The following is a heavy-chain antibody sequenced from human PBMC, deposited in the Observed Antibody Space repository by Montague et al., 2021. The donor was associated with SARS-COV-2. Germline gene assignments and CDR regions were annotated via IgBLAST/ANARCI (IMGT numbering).Heavy chain of an antibody. D-gene: IGHD1-1*01. CDR2: TYYRSKWYN. V-gene: IGHV6-1*01. Sequence: CAISGDNVSSNSATWNWVRQSPSRGLEWLGRTYYRSKWYNDYAVSVRGRVTINPDTSKNQFSLQLNSVTPEDTVIYYCTSGREGNYNVMDVWGQGTTVTVSS. CDR3: TSGREGNYNVMDV. CDR1: GDNVSSNSAT. J-gene: IGHJ6*02.